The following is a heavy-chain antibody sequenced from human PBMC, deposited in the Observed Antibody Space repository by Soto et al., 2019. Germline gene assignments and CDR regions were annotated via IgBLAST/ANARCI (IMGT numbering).Heavy chain of an antibody. J-gene: IGHJ6*02. V-gene: IGHV4-34*01. CDR2: INHSGRT. CDR1: GGSFIGYY. CDR3: ARGVYCSSTSCYWGMDV. Sequence: PSETLSLTCAVYGGSFIGYYWSWIRQPPGKGLEWIGEINHSGRTNYNPSLKSRVTISADTSKNQFSLKLSSVTAADTAVYYCARGVYCSSTSCYWGMDVWGQGTTVT. D-gene: IGHD2-2*01.